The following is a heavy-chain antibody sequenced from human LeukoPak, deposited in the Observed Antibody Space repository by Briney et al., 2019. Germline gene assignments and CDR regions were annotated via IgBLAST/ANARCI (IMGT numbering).Heavy chain of an antibody. V-gene: IGHV3-23*01. J-gene: IGHJ4*02. CDR1: RFTFSSYA. Sequence: GGSLRLSCAVSRFTFSSYAMSWVRQAPGKGLEWVSAISGSGGNTHYADSVKGRFTISRDNSKNTLYLQMNSLRAEDTAVYYCAKPARAAAVDYWGQGTLVTVSS. D-gene: IGHD6-13*01. CDR3: AKPARAAAVDY. CDR2: ISGSGGNT.